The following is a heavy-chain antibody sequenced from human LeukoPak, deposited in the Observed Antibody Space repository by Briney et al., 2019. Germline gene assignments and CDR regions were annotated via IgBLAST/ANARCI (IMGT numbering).Heavy chain of an antibody. D-gene: IGHD3-22*01. CDR3: ARDNSYYYDSSGAHAFDI. J-gene: IGHJ3*02. Sequence: SETLSLTCTVSGGSISSSSYYWGWIRQPPGKGLEWIGSIYYSGSTYYNPSLKSRVTISVDTSKNQFSLKLSSVTAADTAVYYCARDNSYYYDSSGAHAFDIWGQGTMVTVSS. V-gene: IGHV4-39*02. CDR1: GGSISSSSYY. CDR2: IYYSGST.